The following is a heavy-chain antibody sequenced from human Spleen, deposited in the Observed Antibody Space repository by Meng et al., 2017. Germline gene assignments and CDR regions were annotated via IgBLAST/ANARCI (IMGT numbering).Heavy chain of an antibody. J-gene: IGHJ5*02. CDR2: IYYSGST. Sequence: QGQLPETGPGLVKPSQTLSLTCTVSGGSISSGGYYWSWIRQHPGKGLEWIGYIYYSGSTYYNPSLKSRDTISVDTSKNQFSLKLSSVTAADTAVHYCASGRFGWFDPWGQGTLVTVSS. V-gene: IGHV4-31*03. CDR3: ASGRFGWFDP. CDR1: GGSISSGGYY. D-gene: IGHD3-16*01.